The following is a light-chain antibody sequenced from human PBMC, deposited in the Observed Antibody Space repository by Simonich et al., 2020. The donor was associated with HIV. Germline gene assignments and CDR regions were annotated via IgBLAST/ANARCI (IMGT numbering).Light chain of an antibody. CDR2: WTS. J-gene: IGKJ2*01. CDR3: QQYSITPPGYT. CDR1: QSVLYSSNNKNS. Sequence: DIVMTQSPDSLAVSLGERATINCKSSQSVLYSSNNKNSLAWYQHKPGQPPKLLIYWTSTRESGFPDRVSGSGSGTDFTLTISSLQAGDVAVYYCQQYSITPPGYTFGQGTKLEIK. V-gene: IGKV4-1*01.